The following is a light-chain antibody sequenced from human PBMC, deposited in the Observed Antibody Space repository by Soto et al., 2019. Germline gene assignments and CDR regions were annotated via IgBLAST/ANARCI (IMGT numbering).Light chain of an antibody. V-gene: IGLV2-14*01. CDR2: DVS. CDR1: SSDVGGYKY. Sequence: QSALTQPASVSGSPGQSITISCTGTSSDVGGYKYVSWYQQHPGKAPKLMIYDVSDRPSGVSNRFSGSKSGNTAYLTISGLQGEDEADYYCSSYTSSSTLVFGGGIKLTVL. J-gene: IGLJ3*02. CDR3: SSYTSSSTLV.